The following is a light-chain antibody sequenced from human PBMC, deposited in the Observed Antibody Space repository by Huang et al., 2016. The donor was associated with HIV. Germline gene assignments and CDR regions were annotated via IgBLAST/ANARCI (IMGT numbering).Light chain of an antibody. V-gene: IGKV1-39*01. CDR1: QSISSY. J-gene: IGKJ1*01. Sequence: DIQMTQSPSSLSASVGERVTITCWASQSISSYLNWYQQKPGKAPKSLIYAASILQSGVPARFSGSGSLTDFTFTIISLQPEDFATYYCQQSYSTPWTFGQGTKVEIK. CDR3: QQSYSTPWT. CDR2: AAS.